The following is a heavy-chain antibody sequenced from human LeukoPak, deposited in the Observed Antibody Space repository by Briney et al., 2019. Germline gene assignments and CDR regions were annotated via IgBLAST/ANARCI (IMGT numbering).Heavy chain of an antibody. Sequence: ASVKVSCKASGYTFTGYYMHWVRQAPGQGLEWMGWINPNSGGTSYAQKFQGRVTMTRDMSTKTVYMELSSLRSEDTAVYYCARDGGYCSGGSCNRGAFDIWGQGTMVTVSS. V-gene: IGHV1-2*02. J-gene: IGHJ3*02. D-gene: IGHD2-15*01. CDR2: INPNSGGT. CDR1: GYTFTGYY. CDR3: ARDGGYCSGGSCNRGAFDI.